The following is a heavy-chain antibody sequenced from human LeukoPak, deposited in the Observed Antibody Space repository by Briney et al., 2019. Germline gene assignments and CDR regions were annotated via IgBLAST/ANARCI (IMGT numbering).Heavy chain of an antibody. D-gene: IGHD6-19*01. Sequence: GGSLRLSCAASGFTFSSYWMSWVRQAPGKGLEWVAVIWYDGSNKYYADSVKGRFTISRDNAKNTLYLQMNSLRAEDTAVYYCAGGGSGWYSDYWGQGTLVTVSS. CDR1: GFTFSSYW. J-gene: IGHJ4*02. CDR3: AGGGSGWYSDY. V-gene: IGHV3-33*03. CDR2: IWYDGSNK.